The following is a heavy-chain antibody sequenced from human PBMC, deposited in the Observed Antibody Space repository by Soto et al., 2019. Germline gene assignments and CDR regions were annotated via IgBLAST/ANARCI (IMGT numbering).Heavy chain of an antibody. V-gene: IGHV1-69*08. CDR1: GGTFSTST. Sequence: QVQLVQSGAEVKKPGSSVKVSCKASGGTFSTSTFTWVRQAPGQGLEWMGRTIPLLNVADYAPDFQGRVTITEAKSTSTAYRELTSLTSKDTAVYYCARDSPLGSTYSGYDAIASWGQGTLVTVSS. J-gene: IGHJ4*02. D-gene: IGHD5-12*01. CDR3: ARDSPLGSTYSGYDAIAS. CDR2: TIPLLNVA.